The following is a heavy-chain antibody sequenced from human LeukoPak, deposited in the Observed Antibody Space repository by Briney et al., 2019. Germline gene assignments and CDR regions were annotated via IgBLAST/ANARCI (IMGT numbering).Heavy chain of an antibody. CDR2: IYYSGST. J-gene: IGHJ6*03. V-gene: IGHV4-59*01. Sequence: SETLSLTCTVSGGSISSYYWSWIRQPPGKGLEWIGYIYYSGSTNYNPSLKSRVTISVDTSKNQFSLKLSSVTAADTAVYYCARIAGFYYYYMDVWGKGTTVTVSS. D-gene: IGHD6-13*01. CDR3: ARIAGFYYYYMDV. CDR1: GGSISSYY.